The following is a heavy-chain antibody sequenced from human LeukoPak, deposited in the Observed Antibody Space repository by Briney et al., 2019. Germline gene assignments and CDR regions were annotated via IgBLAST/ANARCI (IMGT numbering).Heavy chain of an antibody. J-gene: IGHJ4*02. CDR3: ARHHDYGDYGCFDY. CDR1: GYSFTSYW. Sequence: GESLKISCKGSGYSFTSYWIGWVRQMPGKGLEWMGIIYPGDSDTRYSPSFQGQVTISADKSIRTAYLQWSSLKASDTAIYYCARHHDYGDYGCFDYWGQGTLATVSS. CDR2: IYPGDSDT. V-gene: IGHV5-51*01. D-gene: IGHD4-17*01.